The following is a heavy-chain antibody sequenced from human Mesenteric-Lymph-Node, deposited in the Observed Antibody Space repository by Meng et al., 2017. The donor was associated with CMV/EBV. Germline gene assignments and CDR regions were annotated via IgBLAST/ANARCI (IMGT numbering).Heavy chain of an antibody. CDR1: GFTFSSYS. V-gene: IGHV3-21*01. J-gene: IGHJ4*02. D-gene: IGHD2-15*01. CDR3: ARGPAALASHFDY. CDR2: ISSSSSYI. Sequence: GESLKISCAASGFTFSSYSMNWVRQAPGKGLEWVSSISSSSSYIYYADSVKGRFTISRDNAKNSLYLQMNSLRAEDTAVYYCARGPAALASHFDYWGQGTLVTVSS.